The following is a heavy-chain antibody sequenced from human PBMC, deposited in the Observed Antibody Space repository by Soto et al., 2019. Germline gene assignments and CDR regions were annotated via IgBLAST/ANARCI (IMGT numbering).Heavy chain of an antibody. J-gene: IGHJ6*03. CDR2: TYYRSKWYN. V-gene: IGHV6-1*01. CDR3: ARESMVRGVPYYYYYYMDV. CDR1: GDSVSSNSAA. Sequence: SQTLSLTCAISGDSVSSNSAAWNWIRQSPSRGLEWLGRTYYRSKWYNDYAVSVKSRITINPDTSKNQFSLQLNSVTPEDTAVYYCARESMVRGVPYYYYYYMDVWGKGTTVTVSS. D-gene: IGHD3-10*01.